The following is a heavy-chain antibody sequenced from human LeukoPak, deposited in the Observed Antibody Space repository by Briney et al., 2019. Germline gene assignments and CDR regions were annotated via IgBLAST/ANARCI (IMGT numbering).Heavy chain of an antibody. Sequence: ASVKVSCKASGYTFTGYYMHWVRQAPGQGLEWMGIINPSGGSTSYAQKFRGRVAMTRDTSTSTVYMELSSLRSEDTAVYYCARDYFGAAGTEFDYWGQGTLVTVSS. V-gene: IGHV1-46*01. CDR2: INPSGGST. D-gene: IGHD6-13*01. CDR3: ARDYFGAAGTEFDY. CDR1: GYTFTGYY. J-gene: IGHJ4*02.